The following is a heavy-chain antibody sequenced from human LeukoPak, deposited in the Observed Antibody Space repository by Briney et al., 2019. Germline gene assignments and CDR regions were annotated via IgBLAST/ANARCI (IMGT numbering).Heavy chain of an antibody. Sequence: GGSLRLSCAASGFTFSSYAMSWVRQAPGKGLKWVSTSSGSGSNTYYADSVKGRFTISRDNSKNTLYLQMNSLRAEDTAVYYCAKEGGIQLWLPSHYWGQGTLVTVSS. CDR2: SSGSGSNT. J-gene: IGHJ4*02. CDR1: GFTFSSYA. CDR3: AKEGGIQLWLPSHY. D-gene: IGHD5-18*01. V-gene: IGHV3-23*01.